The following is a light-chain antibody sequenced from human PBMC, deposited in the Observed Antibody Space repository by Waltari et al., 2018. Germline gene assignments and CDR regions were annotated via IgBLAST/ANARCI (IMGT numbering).Light chain of an antibody. V-gene: IGLV3-19*01. J-gene: IGLJ3*02. CDR2: GHD. CDR3: LSRDSSSTRV. Sequence: SSELTQDPAVSVSLGQTVRITCQGDSIRRYSARWYQQRPGQAPFLVLYGHDNRPSGIPDRFSGSTSGNTASLTITRAQAEDAGVYYCLSRDSSSTRVFGGGTTLTV. CDR1: SIRRYS.